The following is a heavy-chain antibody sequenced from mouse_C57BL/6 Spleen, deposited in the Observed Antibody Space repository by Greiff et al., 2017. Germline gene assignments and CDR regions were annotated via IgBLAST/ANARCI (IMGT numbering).Heavy chain of an antibody. J-gene: IGHJ4*01. Sequence: QVQLQQPGAELVKPGASVKLSCKASGYTFTSYWMHWVKQRPGQGLEWIGEINPSDSYTNYNQKFKGKATLTVDKSSSTAYMQLSSLTSEDSAVCACERSSDSGRYAMGYWGQGTSVTVSS. CDR3: ERSSDSGRYAMGY. CDR1: GYTFTSYW. CDR2: INPSDSYT. V-gene: IGHV1-69*02. D-gene: IGHD1-3*01.